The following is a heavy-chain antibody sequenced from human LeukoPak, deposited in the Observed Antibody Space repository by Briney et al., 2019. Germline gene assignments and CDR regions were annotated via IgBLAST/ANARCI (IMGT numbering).Heavy chain of an antibody. V-gene: IGHV4-38-2*02. CDR3: ARLAAAAHYYYYYMDV. D-gene: IGHD6-13*01. J-gene: IGHJ6*03. Sequence: SETLSLTCTVSGYSISSGSCWGWIRQPPGKGLEWIGSIYHSGSTYYNPSLKSRVTISVDTSKNQFSLKLSSVTAADTAVYYCARLAAAAHYYYYYMDVWGKGTTVTVSS. CDR1: GYSISSGSC. CDR2: IYHSGST.